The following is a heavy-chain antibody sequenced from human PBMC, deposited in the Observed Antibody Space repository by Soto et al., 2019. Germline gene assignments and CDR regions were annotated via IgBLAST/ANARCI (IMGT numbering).Heavy chain of an antibody. V-gene: IGHV3-11*06. CDR3: VRGGGGGLFEH. Sequence: GGSLRLSCPTSGFPFSNYYMSWIRQAPGKGLEWLSHISPKSTYRNYADSVKGRFTISRDNTKSSLFLQMNSLGVEDTAVYYCVRGGGGGLFEHWGQGVLVTVSS. CDR2: ISPKSTYR. CDR1: GFPFSNYY. D-gene: IGHD2-21*01. J-gene: IGHJ4*02.